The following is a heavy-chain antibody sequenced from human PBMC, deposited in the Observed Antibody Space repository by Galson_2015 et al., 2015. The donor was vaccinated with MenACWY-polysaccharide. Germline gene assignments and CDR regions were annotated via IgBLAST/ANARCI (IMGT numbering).Heavy chain of an antibody. V-gene: IGHV3-15*01. CDR2: FKHKIDGGTT. CDR3: TTRGGLGY. D-gene: IGHD2-15*01. J-gene: IGHJ4*02. CDR1: GFTFSDAW. Sequence: SLRLSCAGSGFTFSDAWMSWVRQAPGKGLAWVGRFKHKIDGGTTDYGATVKGRFTISRDDSKNTVYLQMNSLKIEDTAVYYCTTRGGLGYWGQGTLVTVSS.